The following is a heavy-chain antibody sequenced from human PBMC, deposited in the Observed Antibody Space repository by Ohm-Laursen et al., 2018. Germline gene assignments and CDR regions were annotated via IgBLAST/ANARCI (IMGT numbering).Heavy chain of an antibody. CDR2: ITNGGAP. CDR1: GFTFGTYG. Sequence: SLRLSCTASGFTFGTYGMTWVRQAPRKGLEYVSAITNGGAPFYADSVKGRFTISRDNSKNTLYLQMNSLRAEDTAVYYCALRMGYWGQGTLVTVSS. V-gene: IGHV3-23*01. CDR3: ALRMGY. J-gene: IGHJ4*02. D-gene: IGHD2-8*01.